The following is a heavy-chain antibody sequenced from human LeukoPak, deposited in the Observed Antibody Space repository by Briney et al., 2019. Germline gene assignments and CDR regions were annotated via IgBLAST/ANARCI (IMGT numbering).Heavy chain of an antibody. J-gene: IGHJ4*02. Sequence: PGGSLRLSCAASVFTFSSYSMNWVRQAPGKGLEWVSSISSSSYIYYADSVKGRFTISRDNAKNSLYLQMNSLRAEDTAVYYCVRSMNGRYGFFDYWGQGILVTVSS. V-gene: IGHV3-21*01. CDR1: VFTFSSYS. CDR2: ISSSSYI. CDR3: VRSMNGRYGFFDY. D-gene: IGHD1-26*01.